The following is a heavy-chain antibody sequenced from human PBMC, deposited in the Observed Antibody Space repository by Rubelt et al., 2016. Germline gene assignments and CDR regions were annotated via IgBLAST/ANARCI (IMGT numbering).Heavy chain of an antibody. V-gene: IGHV1-8*02. J-gene: IGHJ3*02. CDR2: MNPNMGKP. D-gene: IGHD1-26*01. CDR3: SLWGAFDI. Sequence: QVQLVQSGAEVKKPGASVKVSCKASGYTFTGYYMHWVRQAPGQGLEWMGWMNPNMGKPGYRRKFQARVTWTRKTSISTAYMGLSRLRSEDTAVYYCSLWGAFDIWGQGTLVTVSS. CDR1: GYTFTGYY.